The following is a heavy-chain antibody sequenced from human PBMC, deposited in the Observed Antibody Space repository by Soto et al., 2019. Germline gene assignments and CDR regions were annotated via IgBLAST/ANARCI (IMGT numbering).Heavy chain of an antibody. CDR1: GFTFSGSA. J-gene: IGHJ5*02. Sequence: EVQLVESGGGLVQPGGSLKLSCAASGFTFSGSAIHWVRQASGMALEWVGRIRSKGNSYATAYAASVKGRFIISRDDSKNTAHLQMSSLKTEDTAVYYCIRQMCDSSTGWFDPWGQGTLVTVFS. CDR3: IRQMCDSSTGWFDP. D-gene: IGHD6-13*01. CDR2: IRSKGNSYAT. V-gene: IGHV3-73*02.